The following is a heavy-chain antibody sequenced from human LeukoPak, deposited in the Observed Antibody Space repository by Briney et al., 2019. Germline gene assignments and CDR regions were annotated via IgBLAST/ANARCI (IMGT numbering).Heavy chain of an antibody. Sequence: SETLSLTCTVSDGSINNYWSWIRQPPGEGLEWIGHIYDSDGSTNYNPSLKSRVTMSVDTSRNQFSLKLTSVTAADTAVYYCARVGSIVGGHYPFDYWGQGTLVTVSS. V-gene: IGHV4-59*01. J-gene: IGHJ4*02. D-gene: IGHD1-26*01. CDR1: DGSINNY. CDR2: IYDSDGST. CDR3: ARVGSIVGGHYPFDY.